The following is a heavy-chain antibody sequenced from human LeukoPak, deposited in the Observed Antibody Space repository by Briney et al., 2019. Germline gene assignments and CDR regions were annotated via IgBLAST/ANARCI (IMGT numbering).Heavy chain of an antibody. CDR3: AKDPNGDYVGTFDM. CDR1: GFTFSSYG. CDR2: ISGNGGRT. Sequence: PGGSLRLSCVASGFTFSSYGMSWVRQAPGKGLEWVSFISGNGGRTDYAESVKGRFIISRDNSKNTVYLQMNSLRDEDTAAYYCAKDPNGDYVGTFDMWGQGTMVTVSS. V-gene: IGHV3-23*01. D-gene: IGHD4-17*01. J-gene: IGHJ3*02.